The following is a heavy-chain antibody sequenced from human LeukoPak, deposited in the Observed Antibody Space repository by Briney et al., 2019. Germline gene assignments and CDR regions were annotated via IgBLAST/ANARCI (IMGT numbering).Heavy chain of an antibody. CDR3: AKDGGLWVSAHWGDS. D-gene: IGHD7-27*01. Sequence: GGSLRLSCAASGFTFSSYTMSWVRQAPGKGLEWVSTITTSDGNTYYADSVKGRFTVSRDNSKNTLYLQMDSLRAEDTAVYYCAKDGGLWVSAHWGDSWGRGTLVTVSS. CDR2: ITTSDGNT. J-gene: IGHJ4*02. CDR1: GFTFSSYT. V-gene: IGHV3-23*01.